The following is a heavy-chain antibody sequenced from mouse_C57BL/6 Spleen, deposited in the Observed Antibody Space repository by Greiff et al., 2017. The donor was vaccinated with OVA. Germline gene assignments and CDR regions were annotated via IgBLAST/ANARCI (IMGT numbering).Heavy chain of an antibody. CDR2: INPGSGGT. Sequence: QVQLQQSGAVLVRPGTSVKVSCKASGYAFTNYLIEWVKQRPGQGLEWIGVINPGSGGTNYNEKFKGKATLTADKSSSTAYMQLSSLTSEDSAVYFCARCDYDGGYAMDYWGQGTSVTVSS. V-gene: IGHV1-54*01. J-gene: IGHJ4*01. CDR1: GYAFTNYL. D-gene: IGHD2-4*01. CDR3: ARCDYDGGYAMDY.